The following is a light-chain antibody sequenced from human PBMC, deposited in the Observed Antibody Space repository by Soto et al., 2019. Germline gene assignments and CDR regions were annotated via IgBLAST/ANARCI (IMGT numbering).Light chain of an antibody. CDR2: GAS. V-gene: IGKV3-20*01. Sequence: EIVLTQSPGTLSLSPGERATLSCRASQSVSNNYLAWYQQKPGQAPRLLIYGASSRATGIPDRFSGSGSGTDFTLTISRLEPEDFAVYYCQQYGNSPITFGQGTRLEIK. CDR1: QSVSNNY. J-gene: IGKJ5*01. CDR3: QQYGNSPIT.